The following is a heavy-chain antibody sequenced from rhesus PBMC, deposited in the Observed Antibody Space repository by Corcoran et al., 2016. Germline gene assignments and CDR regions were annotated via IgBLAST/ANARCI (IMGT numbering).Heavy chain of an antibody. V-gene: IGHV4S7*01. Sequence: QLQLQESGPGLVKPSETLSLTCAVSGGSISGGYGWRWIRQPPGKGLEWIGHIFGSIGRTSYNTSLKSRVTIATDTAKNRCSLKLSSVTAADTAVYYCARAYCTGSGCYFDYWGQGVLVTVSS. CDR2: IFGSIGRT. J-gene: IGHJ4*01. CDR3: ARAYCTGSGCYFDY. CDR1: GGSISGGYG. D-gene: IGHD2-21*01.